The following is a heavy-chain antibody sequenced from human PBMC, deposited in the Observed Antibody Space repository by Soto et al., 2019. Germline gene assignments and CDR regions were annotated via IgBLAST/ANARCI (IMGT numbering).Heavy chain of an antibody. V-gene: IGHV3-30*18. D-gene: IGHD6-19*01. Sequence: QVQLVESGGGVVQPGRSLRLSCAASGFTFSSYGMHWVRQAPGKGLEWVAVISYDGSNKYYADSVKGRFTISRDNSKNXXYLQMNGLRAEDTAVYYCAKDRGWLAERYYYGMDVWGQGTTVTVSS. CDR2: ISYDGSNK. CDR1: GFTFSSYG. CDR3: AKDRGWLAERYYYGMDV. J-gene: IGHJ6*02.